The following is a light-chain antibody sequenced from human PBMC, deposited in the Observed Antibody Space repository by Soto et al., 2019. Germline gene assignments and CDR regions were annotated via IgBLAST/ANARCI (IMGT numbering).Light chain of an antibody. Sequence: EIVLTQSPDTLFLSPGERATLSCRASQSVSSALLAWYQQKPGQAPRLLIYRASTRATGIPDRFTGSGSGTDFTLTISRLEPEDVAVYYCQQYESSPLTFGGGTKVEIK. CDR1: QSVSSAL. J-gene: IGKJ4*01. V-gene: IGKV3-20*01. CDR3: QQYESSPLT. CDR2: RAS.